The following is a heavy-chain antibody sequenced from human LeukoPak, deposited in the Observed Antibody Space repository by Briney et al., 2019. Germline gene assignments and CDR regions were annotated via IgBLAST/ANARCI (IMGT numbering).Heavy chain of an antibody. V-gene: IGHV1-69*13. J-gene: IGHJ5*02. CDR1: GYIFSTST. CDR3: ARGCSGGSCYVA. CDR2: IIPIFGTA. D-gene: IGHD2-15*01. Sequence: GASVKVSCKASGYIFSTSTMHWVRQAPGQRLEWMGGIIPIFGTANYAQKFQGRVTITADESTSTAYMELSSLRSEDTAVYYCARGCSGGSCYVAWGQGTLVTVSS.